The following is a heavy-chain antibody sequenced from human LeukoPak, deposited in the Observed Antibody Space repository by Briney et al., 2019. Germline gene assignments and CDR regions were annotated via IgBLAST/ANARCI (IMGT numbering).Heavy chain of an antibody. J-gene: IGHJ4*02. CDR3: ARDLGYCSGGSCSIFDY. V-gene: IGHV1-2*02. CDR1: GYTFTGYY. CDR2: INPNSGGT. D-gene: IGHD2-15*01. Sequence: ASVKVSCKASGYTFTGYYMHWVRQAPGQGLEWMGWINPNSGGTNYAQKFQGRVTMTRDTSISTAYMELSGLRSDDTAVYYCARDLGYCSGGSCSIFDYWGQGTLVTVSS.